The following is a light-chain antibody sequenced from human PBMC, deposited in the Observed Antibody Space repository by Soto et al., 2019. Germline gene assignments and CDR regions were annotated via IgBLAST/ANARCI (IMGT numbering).Light chain of an antibody. CDR2: DAS. CDR1: QSVSSV. J-gene: IGKJ1*01. V-gene: IGKV3D-15*01. Sequence: ERVMTQSPATLAVSRGERTLFSCMASQSVSSVLAWYQQKPGQAPRLLIYDASSRETGVPERFSGSGTGTEFTLTISSVQPDDFAAYYCHQHHSYRRTFGQGTKVDIK. CDR3: HQHHSYRRT.